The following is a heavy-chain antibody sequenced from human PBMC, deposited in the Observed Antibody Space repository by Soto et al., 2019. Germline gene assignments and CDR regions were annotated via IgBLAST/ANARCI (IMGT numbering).Heavy chain of an antibody. CDR1: GFTFSSYA. J-gene: IGHJ4*02. CDR2: ISGSGDST. D-gene: IGHD2-2*01. V-gene: IGHV3-23*01. Sequence: TGGSLRLSCASSGFTFSSYAMSWVRQAPGKGLEWVSAISGSGDSTYYADSVKGRFTISRDNSKNTLYLRMNSLRAEDTAVYYCAKDTHHSLVPLAGTFIVDSWGQGTLVTVSS. CDR3: AKDTHHSLVPLAGTFIVDS.